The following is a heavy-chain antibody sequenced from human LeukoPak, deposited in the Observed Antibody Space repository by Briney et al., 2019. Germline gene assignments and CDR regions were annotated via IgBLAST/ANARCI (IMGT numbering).Heavy chain of an antibody. Sequence: GGPVKVSCKASGYTFTGHYMHWVRQAPGQGLEWMGWITSDSGGTNYAQKFQGRVTMTRDTSISTAYMELSRLRSDDTAVYYCARNGRHYYGSGSYTLWGQGTLVTVSS. CDR2: ITSDSGGT. V-gene: IGHV1-2*02. CDR3: ARNGRHYYGSGSYTL. J-gene: IGHJ4*02. D-gene: IGHD3-10*01. CDR1: GYTFTGHY.